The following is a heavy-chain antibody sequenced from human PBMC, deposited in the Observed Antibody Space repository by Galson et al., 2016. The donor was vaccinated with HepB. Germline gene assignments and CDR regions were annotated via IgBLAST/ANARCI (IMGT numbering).Heavy chain of an antibody. CDR2: IWFDGRNK. CDR3: ARDPGRIAAAGHLDS. D-gene: IGHD6-13*01. J-gene: IGHJ4*02. V-gene: IGHV3-33*01. CDR1: GFTFSSYA. Sequence: SLRLSCAASGFTFSSYAMHWVRQAPGKGLEWVAVIWFDGRNKYYADSVKGRFTISRDNPKNTVYLQMNSLRDEDTAVYYCARDPGRIAAAGHLDSWGQGTLVTVSS.